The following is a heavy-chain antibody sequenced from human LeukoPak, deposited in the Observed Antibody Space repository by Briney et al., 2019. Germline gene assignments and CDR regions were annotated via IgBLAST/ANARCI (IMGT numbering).Heavy chain of an antibody. CDR1: GFTFSSYC. J-gene: IGHJ4*02. CDR3: AKGWWPYYYFDY. Sequence: QSGGSLRLSCAASGFTFSSYCMHWVRQAPGKGLEWVAFIRYDGSNKYYADSVKGRFTISRDNSKNTLYLQMNSLRAEDTAVYYCAKGWWPYYYFDYWGQGTLVTVSS. D-gene: IGHD2-15*01. V-gene: IGHV3-30*02. CDR2: IRYDGSNK.